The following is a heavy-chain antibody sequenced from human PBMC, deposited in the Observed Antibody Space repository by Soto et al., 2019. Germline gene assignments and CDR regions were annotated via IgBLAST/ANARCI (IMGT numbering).Heavy chain of an antibody. J-gene: IGHJ5*02. CDR2: ISSIGSTK. Sequence: EVQLVESGGNLVQPGGSLRLSCAASGFTFISYEMNWVRQAPGKGLEWVSYISSIGSTKYYADSVNGRFTISRDNAKNSLYLQMNGLRADDSAVYYCARDPPGEGAAMFDLWGQGTLVTVSS. V-gene: IGHV3-48*03. CDR3: ARDPPGEGAAMFDL. D-gene: IGHD3-10*01. CDR1: GFTFISYE.